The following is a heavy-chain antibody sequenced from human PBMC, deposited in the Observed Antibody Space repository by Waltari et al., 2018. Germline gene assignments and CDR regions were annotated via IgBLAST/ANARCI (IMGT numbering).Heavy chain of an antibody. CDR1: GYTFTSQE. CDR2: MNPNSGNT. Sequence: QVQLVQSGAEVKKPGASVKVSCKASGYTFTSQETNWVGVAPGQGLEWMGWMNPNSGNTGYAQKFQGRVTITRNTSISTAYMELSSLRSEDTAVYYCARGRIVPAAIPRGWFDPWGQGTLVTVSS. D-gene: IGHD2-2*02. CDR3: ARGRIVPAAIPRGWFDP. V-gene: IGHV1-8*03. J-gene: IGHJ5*02.